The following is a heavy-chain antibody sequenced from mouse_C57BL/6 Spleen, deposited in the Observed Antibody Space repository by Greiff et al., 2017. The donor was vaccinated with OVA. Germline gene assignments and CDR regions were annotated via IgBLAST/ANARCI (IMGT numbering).Heavy chain of an antibody. CDR1: GFTFSNYW. J-gene: IGHJ3*01. D-gene: IGHD2-5*01. CDR3: TTDKYSNYGRFAY. CDR2: IRLKSDNYAT. V-gene: IGHV6-3*01. Sequence: DVMLVESGGGLVQPGGSMKLSCVASGFTFSNYWMNWVRQSPEKGLVWVAQIRLKSDNYATHYAESVKGRFTISRDDSKSSVYLQMNNLRAEDTGIYYCTTDKYSNYGRFAYWGQGTLVTVSA.